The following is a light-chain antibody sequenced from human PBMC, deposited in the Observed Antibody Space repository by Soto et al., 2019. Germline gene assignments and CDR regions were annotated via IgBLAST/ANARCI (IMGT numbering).Light chain of an antibody. CDR2: DVS. CDR1: SSDVGGYNA. J-gene: IGLJ1*01. V-gene: IGLV2-23*02. Sequence: QSALTQPASVPGSPGQSITISCSGSSSDVGGYNAVSWYQQHPGKAPKLVIYDVSDRPSGISSRFSASKSGNTASLTISGLQAEDEADYYCCSDEGITTYYVVGTGTKATVL. CDR3: CSDEGITTYYV.